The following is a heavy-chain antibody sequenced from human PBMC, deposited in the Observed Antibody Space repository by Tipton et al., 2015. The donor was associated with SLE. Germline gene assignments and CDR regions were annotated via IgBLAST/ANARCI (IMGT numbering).Heavy chain of an antibody. CDR3: ARGVPFGAYAGLSRYYMDV. CDR1: GGSISDSTYY. D-gene: IGHD4-17*01. V-gene: IGHV4-39*07. CDR2: IYSRGNK. J-gene: IGHJ6*03. Sequence: TLSLTCTVSGGSISDSTYYWGWIRQPPGKGPEWIGSIYSRGNKFYNPSLKSRVTISVDRSGNHFSLKLTSVTAADTAVYYCARGVPFGAYAGLSRYYMDVWGKGTTVSVSS.